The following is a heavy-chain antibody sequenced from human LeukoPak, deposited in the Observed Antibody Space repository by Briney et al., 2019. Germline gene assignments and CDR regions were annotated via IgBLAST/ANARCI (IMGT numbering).Heavy chain of an antibody. D-gene: IGHD3-22*01. Sequence: VASVKVSCKASGYTFSSYYMHWVRQAPGRGLEWMGIINPSGGSTSYAQKFQGRVTLTRDTSTSTVYMELSSLRSEDTAVYHCARADSGGDSSGYKWFDPWGQGTLVTVSS. V-gene: IGHV1-46*01. CDR3: ARADSGGDSSGYKWFDP. J-gene: IGHJ5*02. CDR1: GYTFSSYY. CDR2: INPSGGST.